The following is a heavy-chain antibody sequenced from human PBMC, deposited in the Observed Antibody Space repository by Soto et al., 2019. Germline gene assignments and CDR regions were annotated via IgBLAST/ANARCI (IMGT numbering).Heavy chain of an antibody. CDR3: ARLRAIFGSSWYEAYYYCIDV. CDR1: GGTFSSYA. D-gene: IGHD6-13*01. CDR2: IIPIFGTA. J-gene: IGHJ6*02. V-gene: IGHV1-69*13. Sequence: GPSVKVSCKASGGTFSSYAISWVRQAPGQGLEWMVGIIPIFGTANYAQKFQGRVTISADESTSTAYMELSSLRSEDTAVYYCARLRAIFGSSWYEAYYYCIDVCDPGPRGTVSS.